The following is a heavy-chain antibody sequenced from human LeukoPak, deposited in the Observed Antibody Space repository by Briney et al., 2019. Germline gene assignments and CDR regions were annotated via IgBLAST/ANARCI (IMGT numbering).Heavy chain of an antibody. V-gene: IGHV3-30-3*01. CDR2: ISYDGSSK. J-gene: IGHJ4*01. Sequence: GRSLRLSWAASGFTFSSYAFHWVRQAPGKGLEWVAVISYDGSSKYYADSVKSRFTISRDNSKNTLYLQMNSLRAEDTAVFYCAREVGYSSSFDYWGHGTLVTVSS. CDR3: AREVGYSSSFDY. D-gene: IGHD6-13*01. CDR1: GFTFSSYA.